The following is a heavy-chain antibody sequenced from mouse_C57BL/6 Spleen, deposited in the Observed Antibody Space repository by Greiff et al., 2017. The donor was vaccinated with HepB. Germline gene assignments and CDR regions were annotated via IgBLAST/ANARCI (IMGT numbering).Heavy chain of an antibody. CDR2: IYPGDGDT. D-gene: IGHD2-5*01. J-gene: IGHJ2*01. CDR3: AIYSNYFIDY. Sequence: QVQLQQSGPELVKPGASVKISCKASGYAFSSSWMNWVKQRPGKGLEWIGRIYPGDGDTNYNGKFKGKATLTADKSSSTAYMQLSSLTSEDSAVYFCAIYSNYFIDYWGQGTTLTVSS. CDR1: GYAFSSSW. V-gene: IGHV1-82*01.